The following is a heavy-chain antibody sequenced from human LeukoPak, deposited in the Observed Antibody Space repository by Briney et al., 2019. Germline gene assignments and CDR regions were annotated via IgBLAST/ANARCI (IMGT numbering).Heavy chain of an antibody. CDR3: ARHVYGGNSGFDY. D-gene: IGHD4-23*01. Sequence: PSETLSLTCNVSGASISSYYWSWIRQPPGKGLEWIGYIYYSGSTNYNPSLKSRVTTSIDTSKNQFSLKLSSVTAADTAVYYCARHVYGGNSGFDYWGQGTLVTVSS. V-gene: IGHV4-59*08. J-gene: IGHJ4*02. CDR2: IYYSGST. CDR1: GASISSYY.